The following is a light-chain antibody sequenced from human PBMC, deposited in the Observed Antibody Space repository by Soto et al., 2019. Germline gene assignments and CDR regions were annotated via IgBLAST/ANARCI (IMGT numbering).Light chain of an antibody. V-gene: IGKV1-27*01. Sequence: DIQMTQSPSSLSASVGDRVTITCRASQGIGNSLAWYRQRPGKAPELLIYAASTLQSGVPFRFSGSGSGTDFTLTISSLQPEDVATYYCQKYNSAPLTFGPGTKVDVK. CDR3: QKYNSAPLT. CDR1: QGIGNS. J-gene: IGKJ3*01. CDR2: AAS.